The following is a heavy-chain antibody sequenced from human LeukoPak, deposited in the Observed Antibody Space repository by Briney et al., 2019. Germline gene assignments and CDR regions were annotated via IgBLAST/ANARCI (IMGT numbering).Heavy chain of an antibody. CDR1: GGSFSGYY. CDR3: ARDPIVGATKGVIDY. CDR2: INHSGST. V-gene: IGHV4-34*01. D-gene: IGHD1-26*01. J-gene: IGHJ4*02. Sequence: PSETLSLTCAVYGGSFSGYYWSWIRQPPGKGLEWIGEINHSGSTYYNPSLKSRVTISVDTSKNQFSLKLSSVTAADTAVYYCARDPIVGATKGVIDYWGQGTLVTVSS.